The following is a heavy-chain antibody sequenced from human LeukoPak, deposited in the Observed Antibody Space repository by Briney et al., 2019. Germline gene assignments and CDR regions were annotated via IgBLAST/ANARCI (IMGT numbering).Heavy chain of an antibody. D-gene: IGHD2/OR15-2a*01. CDR2: IYYSGST. CDR1: GGSISSYY. J-gene: IGHJ4*02. Sequence: SETLSLTCTVSGGSISSYYGSWIRQPPGKGLEWIGYIYYSGSTNYNPSLKSRVTISVDTSKNQFSLTLSSVTAADTAVYSCARDLEYDYWGPGALVTVSS. CDR3: ARDLEYDY. V-gene: IGHV4-59*01.